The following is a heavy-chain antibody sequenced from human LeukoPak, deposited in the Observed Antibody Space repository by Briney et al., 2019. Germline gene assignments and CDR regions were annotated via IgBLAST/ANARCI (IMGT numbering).Heavy chain of an antibody. Sequence: GGSLRLSSAASGFTFSSYAMHWVRQAPGKGLEWVAVISYDGSNKYYADSVKGRFTISRDNSKNTLYLQMNSLRAEDTAVYYCARDPEIAAAGMKIDYWGQGTLVTVSS. V-gene: IGHV3-30*01. CDR2: ISYDGSNK. CDR1: GFTFSSYA. CDR3: ARDPEIAAAGMKIDY. D-gene: IGHD6-13*01. J-gene: IGHJ4*02.